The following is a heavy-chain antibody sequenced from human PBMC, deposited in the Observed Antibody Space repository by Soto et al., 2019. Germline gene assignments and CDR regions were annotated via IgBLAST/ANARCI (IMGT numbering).Heavy chain of an antibody. Sequence: PSETLSLTCAVYGGSFSGYYWSWIRQPPGKGLEWIGEINHSGSTNYNPSLKSRVTISVDTSKNQFSLKLSSVTAADTAVYYCARGERLNTTINPNYFDYWGQGTLVTVSS. CDR1: GGSFSGYY. V-gene: IGHV4-34*01. CDR3: ARGERLNTTINPNYFDY. CDR2: INHSGST. D-gene: IGHD3-22*01. J-gene: IGHJ4*02.